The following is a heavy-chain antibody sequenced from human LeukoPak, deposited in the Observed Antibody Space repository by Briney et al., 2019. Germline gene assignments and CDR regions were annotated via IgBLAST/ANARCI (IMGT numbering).Heavy chain of an antibody. J-gene: IGHJ4*02. Sequence: SETLSLTCTVSGGSISSGGYYWSWIRQHPGKGLEWIGYIYYSGSTYYNPSLKSRVTISVDTSKNQFSLKLSSVTAADTAVYCCARESGSEYYYDSRSSYFDYWGQGTLVTVSS. D-gene: IGHD3-22*01. CDR3: ARESGSEYYYDSRSSYFDY. CDR2: IYYSGST. V-gene: IGHV4-31*03. CDR1: GGSISSGGYY.